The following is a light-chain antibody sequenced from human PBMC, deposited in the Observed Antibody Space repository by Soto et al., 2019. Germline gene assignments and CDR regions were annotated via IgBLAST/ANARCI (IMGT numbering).Light chain of an antibody. CDR1: QSVSRSY. CDR3: QQYGSSGEIT. V-gene: IGKV3-20*01. Sequence: EIVLTQSPGTLSLSPGERAPLSCRASQSVSRSYLAWYQQKPDQAPRLLIYGASSRATGIPDRFSGSGSGTDFTLTISRLEPEDFAVYYCQQYGSSGEITFGPGTKVDIK. J-gene: IGKJ3*01. CDR2: GAS.